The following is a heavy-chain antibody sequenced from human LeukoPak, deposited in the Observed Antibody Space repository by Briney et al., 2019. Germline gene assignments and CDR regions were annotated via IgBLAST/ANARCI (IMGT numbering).Heavy chain of an antibody. J-gene: IGHJ4*02. CDR1: GFTFSSYW. Sequence: PGGSLRLSCAAYGFTFSSYWMRWVRPTAGRGLEWVSVIYSGGSTYYADSVKGRFTISRDNSKNTLYLQMNSLRAEDTAVYYCARAEAVAGKGGMDYWGQGTLVTVSS. D-gene: IGHD6-19*01. V-gene: IGHV3-53*01. CDR3: ARAEAVAGKGGMDY. CDR2: IYSGGST.